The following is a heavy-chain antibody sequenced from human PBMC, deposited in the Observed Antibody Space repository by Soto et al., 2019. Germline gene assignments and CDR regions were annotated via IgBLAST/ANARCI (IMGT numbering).Heavy chain of an antibody. CDR2: ISGSGGST. CDR3: AKDHAVRGAKVGNWFDP. J-gene: IGHJ5*02. Sequence: EVQLLESGGGLVQPGGSLRLSCAASGFTFSSYAMSWVRQAPGTGLEWVSAISGSGGSTYYADSVKGRFTISRDNSKNTLYLQMNSLRAVDTAVYYCAKDHAVRGAKVGNWFDPWGQGTPVTVSS. D-gene: IGHD3-10*01. V-gene: IGHV3-23*01. CDR1: GFTFSSYA.